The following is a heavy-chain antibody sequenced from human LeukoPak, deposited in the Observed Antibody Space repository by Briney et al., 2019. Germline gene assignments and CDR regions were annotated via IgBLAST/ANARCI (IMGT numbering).Heavy chain of an antibody. CDR1: GDSIMSSGSY. CDR3: AKYIGGSMFEH. V-gene: IGHV4-39*07. Sequence: SETLSLTCSVSGDSIMSSGSYWGWIRQPPGKALEWIGSVSSSGGTHYSPSLKNRLSISMDTSQNQFSLRLSSVTVADTAVYYCAKYIGGSMFEHWGQGALVTVS. J-gene: IGHJ4*02. CDR2: VSSSGGT. D-gene: IGHD3-10*01.